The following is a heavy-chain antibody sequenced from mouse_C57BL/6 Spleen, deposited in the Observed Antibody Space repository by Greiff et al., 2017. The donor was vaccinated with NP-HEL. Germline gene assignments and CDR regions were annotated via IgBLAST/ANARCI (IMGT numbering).Heavy chain of an antibody. CDR3: ARYIDYYGFDY. V-gene: IGHV1-81*01. Sequence: QVHVKQSGAELARPGASVKLSCKASGYTFTSYGISWVKQRTGQGLEWIGEIYPRSGYTYYNEKFKGKATLTADKSSSTAYMELRSLTSEDSAVYFCARYIDYYGFDYWGQGTTLTVSS. CDR2: IYPRSGYT. D-gene: IGHD1-1*01. CDR1: GYTFTSYG. J-gene: IGHJ2*01.